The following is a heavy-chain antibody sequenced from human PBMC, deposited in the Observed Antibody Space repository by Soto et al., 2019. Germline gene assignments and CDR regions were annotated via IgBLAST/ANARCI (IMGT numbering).Heavy chain of an antibody. D-gene: IGHD3-3*01. V-gene: IGHV4-59*01. CDR2: IYYSGST. J-gene: IGHJ5*02. Sequence: SETLSLTCTVSGGSISSYYWSWIRQPPGKGLEWIGYIYYSGSTNYNPSLKSRIAISVDTSKNQFSQKLSSVTAADTAVYYCARANGDYISIFGVVTWFDPWGQGTLVTVS. CDR3: ARANGDYISIFGVVTWFDP. CDR1: GGSISSYY.